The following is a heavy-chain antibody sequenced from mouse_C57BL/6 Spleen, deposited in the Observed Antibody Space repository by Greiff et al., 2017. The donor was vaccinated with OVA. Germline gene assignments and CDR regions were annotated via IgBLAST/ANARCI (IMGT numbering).Heavy chain of an antibody. V-gene: IGHV1-82*01. J-gene: IGHJ1*03. CDR3: ARMRITTVVAHWYFDV. D-gene: IGHD1-1*01. CDR1: GYAFSSSW. CDR2: SYPGDGDT. Sequence: QVQLQQSGPELVKPGASVKISCKASGYAFSSSWMNWVKQRPGKGLEWIGRSYPGDGDTNYNGKFKGKATLTADKSSRTAYMQLSSLTSEDSAVYFCARMRITTVVAHWYFDVWGTGTTVTVSS.